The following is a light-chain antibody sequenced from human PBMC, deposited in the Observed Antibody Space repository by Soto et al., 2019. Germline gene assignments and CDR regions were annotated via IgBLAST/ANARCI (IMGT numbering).Light chain of an antibody. CDR2: SNN. J-gene: IGLJ2*01. Sequence: QSVLTQPPSVSATPGQRVTISCSGTYSNIGSNTVAWYQRLPGTAPKLLIYSNNERPSGVPDRFSGSKSGSSASLAIRGLQSEDEAEYYCAAWDDSLNSPRMLFGGGTKVTV. CDR1: YSNIGSNT. CDR3: AAWDDSLNSPRML. V-gene: IGLV1-44*01.